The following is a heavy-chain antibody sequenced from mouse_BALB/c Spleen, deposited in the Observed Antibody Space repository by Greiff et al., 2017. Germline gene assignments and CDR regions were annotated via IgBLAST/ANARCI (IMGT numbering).Heavy chain of an antibody. V-gene: IGHV1S81*02. J-gene: IGHJ4*01. CDR3: ARWRPSYYYAMDY. CDR2: INPSNGRT. Sequence: QVQLQQPGAELVKPGASVKLSCKASGYTFTSYWMHWVKQRPGQGLEWIGEINPSNGRTNYNEKFKSKATLTVDKSSSTAYMQLSSLTSEDSAVYYCARWRPSYYYAMDYWGQGTSVTVSS. CDR1: GYTFTSYW.